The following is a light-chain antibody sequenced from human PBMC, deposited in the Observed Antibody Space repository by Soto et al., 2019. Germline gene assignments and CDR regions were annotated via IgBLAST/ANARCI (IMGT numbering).Light chain of an antibody. CDR2: DAS. CDR1: QSVSSS. J-gene: IGKJ5*01. Sequence: EIVLTQSPGTLSLSPGERATLSCRASQSVSSSLAWYQQKPGQAPRLLIYDASSRATGIPDRFSGSGSGTDFTLTIGRLEPEDFAVYYCQQYGNSPITFGQGTRLEIK. V-gene: IGKV3-20*01. CDR3: QQYGNSPIT.